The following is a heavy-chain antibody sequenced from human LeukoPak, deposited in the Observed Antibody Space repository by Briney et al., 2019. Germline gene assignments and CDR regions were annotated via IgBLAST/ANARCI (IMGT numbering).Heavy chain of an antibody. D-gene: IGHD3-10*02. Sequence: GGSLRLSCAASGFTFDDYAMHWVRQAPGKGLEWVSGISWNSGVSDYADSVKGRFTISRDNAKNSLYLQMNSLRAEDTAVYYCAELGITMIGGVWGKGTTVTISS. CDR1: GFTFDDYA. J-gene: IGHJ6*04. CDR3: AELGITMIGGV. V-gene: IGHV3-9*01. CDR2: ISWNSGVS.